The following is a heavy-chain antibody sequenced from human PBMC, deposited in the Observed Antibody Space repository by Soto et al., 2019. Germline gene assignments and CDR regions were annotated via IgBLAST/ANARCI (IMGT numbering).Heavy chain of an antibody. CDR1: GFTFSDYY. CDR3: ASGYALYYYGMDV. J-gene: IGHJ6*02. CDR2: ISSSSSYT. V-gene: IGHV3-11*06. D-gene: IGHD1-1*01. Sequence: GGSLRLSCAASGFTFSDYYMSWIRQAPGKGLEWVSYISSSSSYTNYTDSVKGRFTISRDNAKNSLYLQMNSLRAEDTAVYYCASGYALYYYGMDVWGQGTTVTVSS.